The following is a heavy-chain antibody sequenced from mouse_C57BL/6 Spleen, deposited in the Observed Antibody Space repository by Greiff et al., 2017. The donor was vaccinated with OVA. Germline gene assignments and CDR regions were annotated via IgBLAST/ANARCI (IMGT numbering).Heavy chain of an antibody. CDR2: ISYDGSN. J-gene: IGHJ2*01. CDR3: ARLGYGNYFDY. Sequence: EESGPGLVKPSQSLSLTCSVTGYSITSGYYWNWIRQFPGNKLEWMGYISYDGSNNYNPSLKNRISITRDTSKNQFFLKLNSVTTEDTATYYCARLGYGNYFDYWGQGTTLTVSS. CDR1: GYSITSGYY. D-gene: IGHD2-1*01. V-gene: IGHV3-6*01.